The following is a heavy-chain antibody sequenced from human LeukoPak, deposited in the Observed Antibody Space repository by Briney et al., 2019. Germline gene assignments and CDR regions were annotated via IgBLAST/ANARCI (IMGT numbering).Heavy chain of an antibody. Sequence: SETLSLTCTVSGGSISSSSYYWGWIRQPPGKGLEWIGSIYYSGSTYYNPSLKSRVTISVDTSKNQFSLKLSSVTAADTAVYYCARVSSDSKGYYDSSGDAFDIWGQGTMVTVSS. V-gene: IGHV4-39*01. CDR3: ARVSSDSKGYYDSSGDAFDI. CDR2: IYYSGST. CDR1: GGSISSSSYY. D-gene: IGHD3-22*01. J-gene: IGHJ3*02.